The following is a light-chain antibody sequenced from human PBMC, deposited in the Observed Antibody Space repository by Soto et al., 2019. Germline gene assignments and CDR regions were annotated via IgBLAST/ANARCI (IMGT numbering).Light chain of an antibody. Sequence: EIVMTQSPATLSVSPGERATLSCRASQSVGSNLAWYQQKPGRAPRLLIYDASTRASGIPARFSGSGSGTEFTLTISRLQSEDFAVYYCQHYNNWPLFGPGTKVDIK. J-gene: IGKJ3*01. CDR1: QSVGSN. V-gene: IGKV3-15*01. CDR3: QHYNNWPL. CDR2: DAS.